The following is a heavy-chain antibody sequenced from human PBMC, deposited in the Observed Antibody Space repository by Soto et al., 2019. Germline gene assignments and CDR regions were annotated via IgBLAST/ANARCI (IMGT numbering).Heavy chain of an antibody. CDR2: ILPVFDEL. CDR1: GGTVKNYA. V-gene: IGHV1-69*01. J-gene: IGHJ4*02. Sequence: QVQLVQSASEVKKPGSSVKVSCKVYGGTVKNYAISWVSQAPGQGLQWVGGILPVFDELHYAPKLQGRVTITADEVTSTADLELGSMSSEYTAVYFFARASDTSGFHYCCQGTLVTVS. CDR3: ARASDTSGFHY. D-gene: IGHD2-15*01.